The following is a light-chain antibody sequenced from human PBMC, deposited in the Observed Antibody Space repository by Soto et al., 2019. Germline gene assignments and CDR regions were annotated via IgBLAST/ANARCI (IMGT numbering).Light chain of an antibody. V-gene: IGLV1-44*01. CDR1: SSNIGSNT. CDR3: AAWDDRLSYV. Sequence: QSVLAQPPSASGTPGQRVTISCSGSSSNIGSNTVNWYQQLPGTAPKLLIYSNNQRPSGVPDRFSGSKSGTSASLAISGLQSEDEADYYCAAWDDRLSYVFGTGTKVTVL. CDR2: SNN. J-gene: IGLJ1*01.